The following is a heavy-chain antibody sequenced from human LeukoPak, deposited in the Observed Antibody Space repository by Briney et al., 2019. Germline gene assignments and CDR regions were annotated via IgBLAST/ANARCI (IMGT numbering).Heavy chain of an antibody. D-gene: IGHD3-22*01. CDR1: GGTFISYA. CDR3: ARSHSSYYDSSGYYSEWFDP. J-gene: IGHJ5*02. CDR2: IIPILGIA. V-gene: IGHV1-69*04. Sequence: ASVKVSCKASGGTFISYAISWVRQAPGQGLEWMGRIIPILGIANYAQKFQGRVTITADKSTSTAYMELSSLRSEDTAVYYCARSHSSYYDSSGYYSEWFDPWGQGTLVTVSS.